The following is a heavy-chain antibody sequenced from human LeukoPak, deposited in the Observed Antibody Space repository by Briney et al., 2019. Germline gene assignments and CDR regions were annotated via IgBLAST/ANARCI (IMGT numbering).Heavy chain of an antibody. CDR3: AGEIFGSGSYPDF. Sequence: GGSLRLSCAASGFAFNTYAMHWVRQAPGQGLEWVALIWHDGSHKFYSNSVRGQFTISRDNSKNTVSLQMNNLRPEDTAVYYCAGEIFGSGSYPDFWGQGTLVTVSS. V-gene: IGHV3-33*01. J-gene: IGHJ4*02. CDR2: IWHDGSHK. D-gene: IGHD3-10*01. CDR1: GFAFNTYA.